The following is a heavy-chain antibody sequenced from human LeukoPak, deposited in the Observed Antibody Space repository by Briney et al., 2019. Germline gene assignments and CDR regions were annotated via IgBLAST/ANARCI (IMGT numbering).Heavy chain of an antibody. CDR3: ARKVAARPRWFDP. CDR2: INHSGST. CDR1: GFTFSDYY. V-gene: IGHV4-34*01. Sequence: PGGSLRLSCAASGFTFSDYYMSWIRQAPGKGLEWIGEINHSGSTNYNPSLKSRVTISVDTSKNQFSLKLSSVTAADTAVYYCARKVAARPRWFDPWGQGTLVTVSS. J-gene: IGHJ5*02. D-gene: IGHD6-6*01.